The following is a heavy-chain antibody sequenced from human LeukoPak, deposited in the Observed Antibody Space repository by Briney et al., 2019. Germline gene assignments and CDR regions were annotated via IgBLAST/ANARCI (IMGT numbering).Heavy chain of an antibody. D-gene: IGHD3-10*01. CDR3: ARDRGEYYGSGSYYNDDAFDI. Sequence: SGTLSLTCAVSGGSISSSNWWSWVRQPPGKGLEWIGEIYHSGSTNYNPSLKSRVTISVDKPKNQFSLKLSSVTAADTAVYYCARDRGEYYGSGSYYNDDAFDIWGQGTMVTVSS. CDR1: GGSISSSNW. CDR2: IYHSGST. V-gene: IGHV4-4*02. J-gene: IGHJ3*02.